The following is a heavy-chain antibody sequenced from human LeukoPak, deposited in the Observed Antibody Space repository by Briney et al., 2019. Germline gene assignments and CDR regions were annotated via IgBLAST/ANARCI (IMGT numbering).Heavy chain of an antibody. D-gene: IGHD1-26*01. J-gene: IGHJ2*01. CDR3: ARRPGYSGSRNWYSDL. V-gene: IGHV4-38-2*02. CDR2: IYHSGST. Sequence: SETLSLTCIVSGYSISSGYYWGWIRQPPGKGLEWIGSIYHSGSTHYNPSLKSRVTVSVDTSKNQISLKLNSVTAADTAVYYCARRPGYSGSRNWYSDLWGRGTLVTVSS. CDR1: GYSISSGYY.